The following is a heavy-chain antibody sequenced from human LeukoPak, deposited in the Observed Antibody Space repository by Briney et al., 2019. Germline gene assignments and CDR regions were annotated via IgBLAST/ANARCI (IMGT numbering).Heavy chain of an antibody. Sequence: GGSLRLSCAASGFTFSNYAMNWVRQAPGKGLEWVSSISDSGIGTYYPDPVKGRFTISRDNSKNTLYLQMNSLRAEDTAVYYCAARGSVRGVIITAAFDIWGQGTMVSVSS. J-gene: IGHJ3*02. CDR2: ISDSGIGT. CDR1: GFTFSNYA. V-gene: IGHV3-23*01. D-gene: IGHD3-10*01. CDR3: AARGSVRGVIITAAFDI.